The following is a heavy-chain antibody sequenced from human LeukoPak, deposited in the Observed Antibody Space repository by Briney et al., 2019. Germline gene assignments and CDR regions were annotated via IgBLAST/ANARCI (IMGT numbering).Heavy chain of an antibody. D-gene: IGHD3-10*01. CDR1: GGSINSRIYY. CDR2: INHSGST. CDR3: ARVWRYYGSGSYAWFDP. Sequence: SETLSLTCTVSGGSINSRIYYWGWIRQPPGKGLEWIGEINHSGSTNYNPSLKSRVTISVDTSKNQFSLKLSSVTAADTAVYYCARVWRYYGSGSYAWFDPWGQGTLVTVSS. J-gene: IGHJ5*02. V-gene: IGHV4-39*07.